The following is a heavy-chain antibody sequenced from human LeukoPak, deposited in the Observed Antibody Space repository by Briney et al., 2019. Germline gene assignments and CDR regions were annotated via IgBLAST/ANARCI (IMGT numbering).Heavy chain of an antibody. V-gene: IGHV1-69*02. CDR1: GGTFSSYT. CDR2: IIPILGIA. D-gene: IGHD3-3*01. Sequence: ASVKVSCKASGGTFSSYTISWVRQAPGQGLEWMGRIIPILGIANYAQKFQGRVTITADKSTSTAYMELSSLRSEDTAVYYCAGARGITVFGVVTPPAFYYWWEGTLVTVSS. CDR3: AGARGITVFGVVTPPAFYY. J-gene: IGHJ4*02.